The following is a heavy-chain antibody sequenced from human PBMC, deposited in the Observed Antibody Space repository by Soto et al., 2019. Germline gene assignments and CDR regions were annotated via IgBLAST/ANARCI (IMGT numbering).Heavy chain of an antibody. CDR2: FIPIFGTA. Sequence: GASVKVSCKVSGYTLTELSIHWVRQAPGKGLEWMGGFIPIFGTANYAQKFQGRVTITADESTSTAYMELSSLRSEDTAVYYCASKSVEMATISDDAFDIWGQGTMVTVSS. V-gene: IGHV1-69*13. D-gene: IGHD5-12*01. J-gene: IGHJ3*02. CDR3: ASKSVEMATISDDAFDI. CDR1: GYTLTELS.